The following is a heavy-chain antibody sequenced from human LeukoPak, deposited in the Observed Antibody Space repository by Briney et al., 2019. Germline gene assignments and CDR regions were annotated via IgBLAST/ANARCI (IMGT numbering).Heavy chain of an antibody. J-gene: IGHJ4*02. D-gene: IGHD5-18*01. CDR2: VYQSGTT. Sequence: SETLSLTCTVSGFSISSGHYWGWVRQPPGAGLGWIGSVYQSGTTYYNPSLKSRVTTSVDMSKNQFSLRLRPVTAADTAVYYCARIFIRNGYSSYFDCWGQGTLVTVSS. V-gene: IGHV4-38-2*02. CDR3: ARIFIRNGYSSYFDC. CDR1: GFSISSGHY.